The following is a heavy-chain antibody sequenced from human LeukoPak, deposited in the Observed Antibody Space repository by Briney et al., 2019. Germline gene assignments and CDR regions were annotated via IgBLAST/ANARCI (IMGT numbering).Heavy chain of an antibody. CDR1: GFTFSSYA. D-gene: IGHD2-8*01. Sequence: GGSLRLSCAASGFTFSSYAMSWVRQAPGKGLEWVSAIGGSGSSTDYADSVKGRFTISRDNSKDTLFLQMSSLRAEDTAVYYCAKDHSCTNGVCSLGHWGQGTLVIVSS. CDR2: IGGSGSST. V-gene: IGHV3-23*01. CDR3: AKDHSCTNGVCSLGH. J-gene: IGHJ4*02.